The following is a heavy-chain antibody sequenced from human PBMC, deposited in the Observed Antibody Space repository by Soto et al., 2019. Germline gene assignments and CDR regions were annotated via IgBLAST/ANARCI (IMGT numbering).Heavy chain of an antibody. J-gene: IGHJ5*02. V-gene: IGHV3-30-3*01. CDR3: ARDLRVAAAGTMNWFDP. D-gene: IGHD6-13*01. CDR2: ISYDGSNK. CDR1: GFTFSSYA. Sequence: QVQLVESGGGVVQPGMSLRLSCAASGFTFSSYAMHWVRQAPGKGLEWVAVISYDGSNKYYADSVKGRFTISRDNSKNTLYLQMNSLRAEDTAVYYCARDLRVAAAGTMNWFDPWGQGTLVTVSS.